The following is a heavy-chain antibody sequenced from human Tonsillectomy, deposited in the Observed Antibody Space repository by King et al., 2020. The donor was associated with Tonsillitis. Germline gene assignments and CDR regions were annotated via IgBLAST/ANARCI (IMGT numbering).Heavy chain of an antibody. D-gene: IGHD3-10*01. Sequence: QLVQSGGGLVHPGGSLRIACLSSGDSVSSTYISLVCQTPGKGVEWISVIYCDASTFNTESVRARFTVHSDKSENMVYLQMNSLRVEDTAIYYCARGGWSSLDYWGQGTPVTVSS. J-gene: IGHJ4*02. CDR3: ARGGWSSLDY. CDR2: IYCDAST. V-gene: IGHV3-66*01. CDR1: GDSVSSTY.